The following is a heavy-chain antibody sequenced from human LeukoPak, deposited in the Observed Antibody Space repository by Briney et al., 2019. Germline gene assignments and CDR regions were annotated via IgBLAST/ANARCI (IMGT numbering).Heavy chain of an antibody. CDR1: GFTFDDCG. D-gene: IGHD2-21*01. CDR3: AKDIKNSYFFDL. J-gene: IGHJ4*02. V-gene: IGHV3-9*01. Sequence: GGSLRLSCAASGFTFDDCGMHWVRQAPGKGLEWVSGISWNSGSIAYVDSVKGRFTISRDNAKNSLCLQMNSLRADDTALYYCAKDIKNSYFFDLWGQGTLVTVSS. CDR2: ISWNSGSI.